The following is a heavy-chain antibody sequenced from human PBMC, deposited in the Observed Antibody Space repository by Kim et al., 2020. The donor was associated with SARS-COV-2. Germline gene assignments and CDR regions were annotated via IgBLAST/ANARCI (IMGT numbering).Heavy chain of an antibody. V-gene: IGHV4-30-2*04. D-gene: IGHD3-10*01. Sequence: PSLKSRVTISVDTSKNQFSLKLSSVTAADTAVYYCARELLWFGELFDFDYWGQGTLVTVSS. CDR3: ARELLWFGELFDFDY. J-gene: IGHJ4*02.